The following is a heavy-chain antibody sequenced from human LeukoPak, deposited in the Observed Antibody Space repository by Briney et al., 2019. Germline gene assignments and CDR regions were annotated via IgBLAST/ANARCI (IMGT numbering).Heavy chain of an antibody. Sequence: GASVEVSCKASGYPFTSYGVTWVRQAPGQGLEWMGWISGYNGNTNYAQRFQDRFTMTTDTSTSTAYMELRSLRSDDTAVYYCARDLAWGYVEQRLGWLDPLGQGSLVTVSS. J-gene: IGHJ5*02. CDR2: ISGYNGNT. CDR1: GYPFTSYG. D-gene: IGHD6-25*01. V-gene: IGHV1-18*04. CDR3: ARDLAWGYVEQRLGWLDP.